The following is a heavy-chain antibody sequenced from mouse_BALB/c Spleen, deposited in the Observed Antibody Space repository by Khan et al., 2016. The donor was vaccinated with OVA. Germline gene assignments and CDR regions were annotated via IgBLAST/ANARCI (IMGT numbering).Heavy chain of an antibody. CDR2: ISYSGNT. Sequence: QLEESGPGLVKPSLSLSLTCTVTGYSIASDYAWNWIRPFPGNKLEWMGFISYSGNTNYNPSLKSRISITRETSKNQFFLQLNSVTSEDTATYYWARVYGGDFDYWGQGTTLTVSS. J-gene: IGHJ2*01. CDR3: ARVYGGDFDY. V-gene: IGHV3-2*02. D-gene: IGHD1-1*01. CDR1: GYSIASDYA.